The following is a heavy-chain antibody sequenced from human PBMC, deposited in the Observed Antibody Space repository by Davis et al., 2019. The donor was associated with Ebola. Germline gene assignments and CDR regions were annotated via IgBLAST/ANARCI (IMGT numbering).Heavy chain of an antibody. V-gene: IGHV4-34*01. CDR2: ISHHNGDT. CDR3: ARTTKTNIEDSGLGYNSFDS. Sequence: SETLSLTCAVYGGSFTDYFWSWIRQSPQKGLEGIGEISHHNGDTKYKPSLRSRVAISVDSSKNQFSLKINSVTAADTATSYCARTTKTNIEDSGLGYNSFDSWCQGVLVSVSS. D-gene: IGHD2/OR15-2a*01. CDR1: GGSFTDYF. J-gene: IGHJ5*01.